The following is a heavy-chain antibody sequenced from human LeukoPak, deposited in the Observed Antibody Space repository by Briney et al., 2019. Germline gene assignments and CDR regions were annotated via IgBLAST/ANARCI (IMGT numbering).Heavy chain of an antibody. CDR2: INPNSGGT. J-gene: IGHJ4*02. Sequence: ASVKVSCKASGYTFTDYFMQWVRHAPGQGLEWMGWINPNSGGTSYAHQGRVTMTRDTSISTVYMELSRLRSDDTAVYYCARDQAPYSIAAAGTGYPDLDYWGQGTLVTVSS. CDR1: GYTFTDYF. D-gene: IGHD6-13*01. CDR3: ARDQAPYSIAAAGTGYPDLDY. V-gene: IGHV1-2*02.